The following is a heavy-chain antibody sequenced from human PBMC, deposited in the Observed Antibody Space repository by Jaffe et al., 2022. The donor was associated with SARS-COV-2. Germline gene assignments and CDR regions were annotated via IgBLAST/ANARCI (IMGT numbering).Heavy chain of an antibody. CDR3: ARQSYDFWSGSRDPDY. J-gene: IGHJ4*02. Sequence: QLQLQESGPGLVKPSETLSLTCTVSGGSISSSSYYWGWIRQPPGKGLEWIGSIYYSGSTYYNPSLKSRVTISVDTSKNQFSLKLSSVTAADTAVYYCARQSYDFWSGSRDPDYWGQGTLVTVSS. CDR2: IYYSGST. CDR1: GGSISSSSYY. D-gene: IGHD3-3*01. V-gene: IGHV4-39*01.